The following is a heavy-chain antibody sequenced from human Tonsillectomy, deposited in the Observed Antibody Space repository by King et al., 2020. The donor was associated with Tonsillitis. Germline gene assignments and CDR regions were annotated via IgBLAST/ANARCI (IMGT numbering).Heavy chain of an antibody. Sequence: VQLVESGGGLVQPGRSLRLSCAASGFTFDDYAMHWVRQAPEKGLEWVSGISWNSGSIGYADSVKGRFTISRDNAKNSLYLQMNSLRAEDTALYYCAKDSGDGYNTFFDYWGQGTLVTVSS. CDR3: AKDSGDGYNTFFDY. CDR1: GFTFDDYA. J-gene: IGHJ4*02. V-gene: IGHV3-9*01. CDR2: ISWNSGSI. D-gene: IGHD5-24*01.